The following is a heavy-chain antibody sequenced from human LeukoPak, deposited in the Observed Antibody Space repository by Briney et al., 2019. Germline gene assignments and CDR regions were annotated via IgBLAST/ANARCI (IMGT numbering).Heavy chain of an antibody. CDR3: ARVVVGAINWFDP. J-gene: IGHJ5*02. D-gene: IGHD1-26*01. CDR1: GFTFSSYW. CDR2: IKQDGSEK. V-gene: IGHV3-7*01. Sequence: GGSLRLSCAASGFTFSSYWMSWVRQAPGKGLEWVANIKQDGSEKYYVDSVKGRFTISRDNAKNSLYLQMNSLRAEDTAVYYCARVVVGAINWFDPWGQGTLVTVSS.